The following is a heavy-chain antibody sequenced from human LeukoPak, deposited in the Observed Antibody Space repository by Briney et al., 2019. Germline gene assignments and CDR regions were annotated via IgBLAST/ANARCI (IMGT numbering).Heavy chain of an antibody. CDR3: ARGFGYCSGGSCSLLDY. CDR1: GFTFSSYD. V-gene: IGHV3-13*01. Sequence: LPGGSLRLSCAASGFTFSSYDMHWVRHATGKGLEWVAGIGTAGDTYYPGSVKGRFTMSRENAKNSLYLQMNSLRAGDTAVYYCARGFGYCSGGSCSLLDYWGQGTLVTVSS. J-gene: IGHJ4*02. D-gene: IGHD2-15*01. CDR2: IGTAGDT.